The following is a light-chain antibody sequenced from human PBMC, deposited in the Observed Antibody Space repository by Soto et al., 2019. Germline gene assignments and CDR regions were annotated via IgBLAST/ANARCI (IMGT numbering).Light chain of an antibody. CDR1: QTISSW. CDR3: QQSYSTPQT. CDR2: KAS. J-gene: IGKJ1*01. V-gene: IGKV1-5*03. Sequence: DIQMTQSPSTLSGSVGDRVTITCRASQTISSWLAWYQQKPGKAPKLLIYKASTLKSGVPSRFSGSGSGTEFTLTISSLQPEDFATYYCQQSYSTPQTFGQGTKVDSK.